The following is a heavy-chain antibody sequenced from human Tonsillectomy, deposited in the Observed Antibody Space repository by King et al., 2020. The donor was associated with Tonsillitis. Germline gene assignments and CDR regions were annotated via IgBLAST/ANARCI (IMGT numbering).Heavy chain of an antibody. Sequence: QLVQSGAEVKKPGESLRISCQGSGYTFTNYWVAWVRQMPGKGLEWMGIIYPSDSDTRYSPSFQGQVTIAVAKSISTPYLQWSSLKASDTPMYYCASGDNYDFDMDVWGEGTTVTV. V-gene: IGHV5-51*01. CDR1: GYTFTNYW. CDR3: ASGDNYDFDMDV. CDR2: IYPSDSDT. J-gene: IGHJ6*03. D-gene: IGHD3-3*01.